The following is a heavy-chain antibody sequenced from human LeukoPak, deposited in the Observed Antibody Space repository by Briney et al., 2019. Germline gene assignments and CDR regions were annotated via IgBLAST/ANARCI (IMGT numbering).Heavy chain of an antibody. CDR2: ISAYNGNT. J-gene: IGHJ3*02. CDR1: GCIFTSYG. V-gene: IGHV1-18*01. D-gene: IGHD5-18*01. Sequence: GASVKVSCQASGCIFTSYGFSWVRQAPGQGLEWMVWISAYNGNTNYAQTLHGRVSMNTDRYTSTAYTELKSLRSDDTAVYYCARDYTAMASPESFDIWGKGTMVTVSS. CDR3: ARDYTAMASPESFDI.